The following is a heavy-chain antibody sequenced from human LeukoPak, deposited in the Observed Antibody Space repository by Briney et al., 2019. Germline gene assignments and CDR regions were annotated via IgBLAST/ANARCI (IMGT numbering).Heavy chain of an antibody. CDR1: GGTFSSYA. V-gene: IGHV1-69*13. CDR3: ARDHCVSSGCYEDYYFGMDV. D-gene: IGHD2-2*01. CDR2: IIPIFGTA. Sequence: SVNLSCKASGGTFSSYAISWVRQAPGQGLEWMGGIIPIFGTANYAQKFQGRVTITADESTSTAYMELSRLRSDDTAVYFCARDHCVSSGCYEDYYFGMDVWGRGTPVTVS. J-gene: IGHJ6*02.